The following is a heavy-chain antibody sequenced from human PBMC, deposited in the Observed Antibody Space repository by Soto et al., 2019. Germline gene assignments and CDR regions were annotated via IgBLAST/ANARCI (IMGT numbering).Heavy chain of an antibody. D-gene: IGHD6-6*01. V-gene: IGHV3-23*01. Sequence: PGGSLRLSCAASGFTFSSYAMSWVRQAPGKGLEWVSAISGSGGSTYYADSVKGRFTISRDNSKNTLYLQMNSLRAEDTAVYYCAKDLRRGYIEARVEFDYWGQGTLVTVSS. J-gene: IGHJ4*02. CDR3: AKDLRRGYIEARVEFDY. CDR1: GFTFSSYA. CDR2: ISGSGGST.